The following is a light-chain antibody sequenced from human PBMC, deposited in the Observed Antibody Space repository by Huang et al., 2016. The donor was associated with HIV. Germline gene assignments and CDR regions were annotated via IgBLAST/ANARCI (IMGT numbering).Light chain of an antibody. CDR3: LQDYNFPLT. Sequence: AIEMPQSPSSLSASVGDRVIITCRASQGIRNDLGWYRQKPGKAPNLLIYAASTLQSGVPSRFSGSGSGINFTLTINSLQPEDFATYYCLQDYNFPLTFGGGTKVEIK. J-gene: IGKJ4*01. V-gene: IGKV1-6*01. CDR1: QGIRND. CDR2: AAS.